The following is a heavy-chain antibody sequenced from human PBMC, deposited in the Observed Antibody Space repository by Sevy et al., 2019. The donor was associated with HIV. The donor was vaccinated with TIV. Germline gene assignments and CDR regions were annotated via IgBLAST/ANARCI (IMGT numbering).Heavy chain of an antibody. CDR2: INHSGTL. V-gene: IGHV4-34*01. J-gene: IGHJ4*02. D-gene: IGHD2-2*01. Sequence: SETLSLTCAVYGGSFSGYFWNWIRQSPGKGLEWIGEINHSGTLKYNPSLKSRVPISVDASKNQLSLHLRSVTAADTAVYYCARGRQAYVVVVPSTVPFDYWGQRTLVTVSS. CDR3: ARGRQAYVVVVPSTVPFDY. CDR1: GGSFSGYF.